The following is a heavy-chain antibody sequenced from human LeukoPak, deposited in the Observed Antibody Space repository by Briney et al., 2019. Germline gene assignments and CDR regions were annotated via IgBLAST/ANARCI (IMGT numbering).Heavy chain of an antibody. Sequence: SETLSLTCTVSGGSISSYYWSWIRQPPGKGLEWIGYIYYSGSTNYNPSLKSRVTISVDTSKNQFSLKLSSVTAADTAVYYCARVSYISGSYFRRATHAFDIWGQGTMVTVSS. CDR3: ARVSYISGSYFRRATHAFDI. CDR1: GGSISSYY. V-gene: IGHV4-59*01. D-gene: IGHD1-26*01. CDR2: IYYSGST. J-gene: IGHJ3*02.